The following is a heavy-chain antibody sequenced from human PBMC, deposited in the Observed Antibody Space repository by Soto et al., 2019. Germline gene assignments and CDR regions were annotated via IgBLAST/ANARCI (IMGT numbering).Heavy chain of an antibody. CDR2: IYPGDSDT. V-gene: IGHV5-51*01. Sequence: ASVKVSCKASGYSFTSYWIGWVRQMPGKGLEWMGIIYPGDSDTRYSPSFQGQVTISADKSISTAYLQWSSLKASDTAMYYCARRRDYYYYGMDVWGQGTTVTVSS. J-gene: IGHJ6*02. CDR3: ARRRDYYYYGMDV. CDR1: GYSFTSYW.